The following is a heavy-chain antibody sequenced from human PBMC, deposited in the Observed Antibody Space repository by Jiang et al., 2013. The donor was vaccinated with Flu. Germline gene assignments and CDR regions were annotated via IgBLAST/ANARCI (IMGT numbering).Heavy chain of an antibody. D-gene: IGHD6-13*01. CDR1: GFTFSSYG. CDR3: AKTPGIAAAGRVWYYYGMDV. Sequence: VQLLESGGGVVQPGRSLRLSCAASGFTFSSYGMHWVRQAPGKGLEWVAVISYDGSNKYYADSVKGRFTISRDNSKNTLYLQMNSLRAEDTAVYYCAKTPGIAAAGRVWYYYGMDVVG. CDR2: ISYDGSNK. J-gene: IGHJ6*02. V-gene: IGHV3-30*18.